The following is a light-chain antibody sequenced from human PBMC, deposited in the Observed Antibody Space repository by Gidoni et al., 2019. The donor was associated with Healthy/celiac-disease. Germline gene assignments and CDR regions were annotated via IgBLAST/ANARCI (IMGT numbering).Light chain of an antibody. Sequence: SYELTQPPSVSVSPGQTDSITCSGDNLGDKYACWYQQKPGQSPVLVIYQDSKRPSGIPERFSGSNSGNTATLTISGTQAMDEADYYGQAWDSSTVVFGGGTKLTVL. V-gene: IGLV3-1*01. CDR3: QAWDSSTVV. CDR1: NLGDKY. CDR2: QDS. J-gene: IGLJ2*01.